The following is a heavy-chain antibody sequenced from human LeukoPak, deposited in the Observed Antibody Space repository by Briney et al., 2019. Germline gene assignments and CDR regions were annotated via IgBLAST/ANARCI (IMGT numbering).Heavy chain of an antibody. V-gene: IGHV4-59*08. CDR1: GGSISSYY. D-gene: IGHD2/OR15-2a*01. CDR3: ARHGFYGDYFDY. J-gene: IGHJ4*02. Sequence: NSSETLSLTCTVSGGSISSYYWSWIRQPPGKGLEWIGYIYYSGSTNYYPSLKSRVTISVDTSKNQFSLKLSSVTAADTAVYYCARHGFYGDYFDYWGQGTLVTVSS. CDR2: IYYSGST.